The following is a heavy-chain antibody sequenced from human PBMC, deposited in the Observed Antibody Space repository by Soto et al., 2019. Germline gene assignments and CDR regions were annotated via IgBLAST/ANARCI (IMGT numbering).Heavy chain of an antibody. CDR2: IRSSSSTR. CDR1: GFTFSDYH. CDR3: ARDVHDALDI. Sequence: LRLSCAASGFTFSDYHLSWIRQAPGKGLEWVSYIRSSSSTRYYADSVKGRFTISRDNAKNSLYLQMNSLRAEDTAVYYCARDVHDALDIWGQGTMVTVSS. V-gene: IGHV3-11*01. J-gene: IGHJ3*02.